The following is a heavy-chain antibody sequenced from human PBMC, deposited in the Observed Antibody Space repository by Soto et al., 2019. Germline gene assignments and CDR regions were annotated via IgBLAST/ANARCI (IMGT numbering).Heavy chain of an antibody. D-gene: IGHD6-6*01. CDR2: IWYDGSNK. J-gene: IGHJ6*02. V-gene: IGHV3-33*01. CDR3: ARSRGIAARPGTLYYYYYYGMDV. Sequence: PLRLSCAASGFTFSSYGMHWVRQAPGKGLEWVAVIWYDGSNKYYADSVKGRFTISRDDSKNTLYLQMNSLRAEDTAVYYCARSRGIAARPGTLYYYYYYGMDVWGQGTTVTVSS. CDR1: GFTFSSYG.